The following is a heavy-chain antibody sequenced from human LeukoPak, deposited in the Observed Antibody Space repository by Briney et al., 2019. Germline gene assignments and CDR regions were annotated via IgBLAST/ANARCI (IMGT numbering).Heavy chain of an antibody. CDR1: GGSFSGYY. V-gene: IGHV4-30-4*08. CDR3: ARDPSAAGPTPPDY. J-gene: IGHJ4*02. D-gene: IGHD6-13*01. Sequence: PSATLSLTCAMYGGSFSGYYWSWIRQPPGKGLEWIGYIYYSGTTYYNPSLKSRVTISVDTSKNQFSLKLSSVTAADTAVYYCARDPSAAGPTPPDYWGQGTLVTVSS. CDR2: IYYSGTT.